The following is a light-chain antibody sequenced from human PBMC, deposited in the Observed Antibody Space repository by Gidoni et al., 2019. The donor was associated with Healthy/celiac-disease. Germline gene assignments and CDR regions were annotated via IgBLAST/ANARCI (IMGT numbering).Light chain of an antibody. CDR1: QSISSW. CDR2: KAS. V-gene: IGKV1-5*03. Sequence: IQLSQSPSTLSASVGDRVTITCRASQSISSWLAWYQQKQGKAPKLLIYKASSLESGVPSRFSGSGSGTEFTLTISSLQPDDFATYYCQQCNSYPWTFGQGTKVEIK. CDR3: QQCNSYPWT. J-gene: IGKJ1*01.